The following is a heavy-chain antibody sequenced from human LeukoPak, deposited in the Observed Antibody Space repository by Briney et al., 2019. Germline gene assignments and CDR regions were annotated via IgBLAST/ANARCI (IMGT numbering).Heavy chain of an antibody. Sequence: PGGSLRLSCAASGFTFSSYAMHWVRQAPGKGLEWVAVISYDGSNKYYADSVKGRFTISRDNAKNTLYLQMNSLRAEDTAVYYCARRIPPSDYDSSGRDYWGQGTLVTVSS. CDR2: ISYDGSNK. J-gene: IGHJ4*02. V-gene: IGHV3-30-3*01. D-gene: IGHD3-22*01. CDR1: GFTFSSYA. CDR3: ARRIPPSDYDSSGRDY.